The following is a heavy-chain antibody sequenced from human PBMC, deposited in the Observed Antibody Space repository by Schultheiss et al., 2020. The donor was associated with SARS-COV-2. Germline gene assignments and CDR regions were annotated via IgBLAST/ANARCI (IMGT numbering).Heavy chain of an antibody. J-gene: IGHJ4*02. CDR1: GGSISSYY. Sequence: SETLSLTCTVSGGSISSYYWSWIRQPAGKGLEWIGYIYYSGSTNYNPSLKSRVTISGDTSKNHFSLKLSSVTAADTAVYYCARTTVAPPDYWGQGTLVTVSS. CDR3: ARTTVAPPDY. CDR2: IYYSGST. D-gene: IGHD4-23*01. V-gene: IGHV4-59*08.